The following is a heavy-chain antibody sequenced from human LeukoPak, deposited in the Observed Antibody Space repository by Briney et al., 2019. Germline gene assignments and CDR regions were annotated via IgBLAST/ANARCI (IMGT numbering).Heavy chain of an antibody. CDR3: ARDRGSLEYDY. CDR1: GFKFDDYA. Sequence: GGSLRLSCAASGFKFDDYAMHWVRKAPGKGLEWVSLISWDGGVTYYTDSVKGRFTISRDNAKNTLYLQMNSLTAEDTAVYYCARDRGSLEYDYWGQGTLVTVSS. J-gene: IGHJ4*02. D-gene: IGHD1-26*01. CDR2: ISWDGGVT. V-gene: IGHV3-43D*03.